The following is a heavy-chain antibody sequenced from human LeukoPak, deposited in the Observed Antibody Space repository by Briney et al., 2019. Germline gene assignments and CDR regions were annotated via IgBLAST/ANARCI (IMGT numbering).Heavy chain of an antibody. CDR1: GGSISSGGYY. Sequence: SETLSLTCTVSGGSISSGGYYWSWIRQHPGKGLEWIGYIYYSGSTYYKPSLKSRVTMSVDTSKNQFSLKLSSVTAADTAVYYCTSRRLTGEEEGFFDYWGQGTLVTVSS. V-gene: IGHV4-31*03. CDR3: TSRRLTGEEEGFFDY. CDR2: IYYSGST. D-gene: IGHD7-27*01. J-gene: IGHJ4*02.